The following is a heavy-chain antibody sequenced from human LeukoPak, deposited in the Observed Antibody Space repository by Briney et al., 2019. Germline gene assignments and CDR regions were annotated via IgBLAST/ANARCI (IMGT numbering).Heavy chain of an antibody. V-gene: IGHV7-4-1*02. CDR1: GYTFTSYA. D-gene: IGHD3-22*01. Sequence: ASVEVSCKASGYTFTSYAMNWVRQAPGQGLEWMGWINTNTGNPTYAQGFTGRFVFSLDTSVSTAYLQISSLKAEDTAVYYCAREPELTYYYDSSGYLGWFDPWGQGTLVTVSS. J-gene: IGHJ5*02. CDR3: AREPELTYYYDSSGYLGWFDP. CDR2: INTNTGNP.